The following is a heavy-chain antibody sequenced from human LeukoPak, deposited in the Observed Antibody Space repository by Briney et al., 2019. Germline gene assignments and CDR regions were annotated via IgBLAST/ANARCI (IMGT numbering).Heavy chain of an antibody. CDR2: ISYDGSNK. CDR3: ARVTLTGYYAFDY. D-gene: IGHD3-9*01. CDR1: GFTFSSYA. V-gene: IGHV3-30*04. J-gene: IGHJ4*02. Sequence: GGSLRLSCAASGFTFSSYAMHWVRQAPGKGLEWVAVISYDGSNKYYADSVKGRFTISRDNSKNSLYLQMNSLRADDTAIYYCARVTLTGYYAFDYWGQGTLVTVSS.